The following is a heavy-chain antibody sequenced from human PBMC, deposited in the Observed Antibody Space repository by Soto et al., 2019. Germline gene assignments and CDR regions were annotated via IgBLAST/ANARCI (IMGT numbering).Heavy chain of an antibody. Sequence: QITLKESGPTLVKPTQTLTLTCTFSGFSLSTSGVGVGWILQPPGKALEWLALSYWNDDKRYSPSLKSRLTITKDTSKNLVVLTMTNMDPVDTATYYCAHIGTTVTPVLKTEYFQHWGQGTLVTVSS. CDR1: GFSLSTSGVG. CDR3: AHIGTTVTPVLKTEYFQH. J-gene: IGHJ1*01. V-gene: IGHV2-5*01. D-gene: IGHD4-17*01. CDR2: SYWNDDK.